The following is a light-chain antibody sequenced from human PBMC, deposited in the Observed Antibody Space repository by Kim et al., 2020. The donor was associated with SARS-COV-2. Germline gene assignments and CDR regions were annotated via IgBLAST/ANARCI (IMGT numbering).Light chain of an antibody. J-gene: IGLJ3*02. V-gene: IGLV2-11*03. CDR2: DVS. Sequence: GQSGTVSFTGTSSNIGAYNYVSWYQQHPGKAPKLILCDVSKRPSGVPDRFSGSKSGDTASLTISGLQPDDEAEYYCCSYAGSYIWVFGGGTQLTVL. CDR3: CSYAGSYIWV. CDR1: SSNIGAYNY.